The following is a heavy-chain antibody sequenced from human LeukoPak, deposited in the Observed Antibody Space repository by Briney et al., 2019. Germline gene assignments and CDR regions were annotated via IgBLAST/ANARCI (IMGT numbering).Heavy chain of an antibody. CDR1: GFTFSSYS. Sequence: GGSLRLSCAASGFTFSSYSMNWVRQAPGKGLECVSSISSSSSYIYYADSVKGRFTISRDNAKNSLYLQMNSLRAEDTAVYYCARFLAAAGNDAFDIWGQGTMVTVSS. CDR3: ARFLAAAGNDAFDI. D-gene: IGHD6-13*01. CDR2: ISSSSSYI. J-gene: IGHJ3*02. V-gene: IGHV3-21*01.